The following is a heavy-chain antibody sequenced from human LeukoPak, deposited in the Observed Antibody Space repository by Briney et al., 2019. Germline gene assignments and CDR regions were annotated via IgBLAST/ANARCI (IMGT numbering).Heavy chain of an antibody. V-gene: IGHV4-4*07. D-gene: IGHD1-26*01. CDR2: IYTSGST. J-gene: IGHJ4*02. Sequence: SETLSLTCTVSGGSISSYYWSWIRQPAGKGLEWIGRIYTSGSTNYNPSLKSRVAMSVDTSKNQFSLELSSVTAADTAVYYCASHKVGATNSGDYWGQGTLVTVSS. CDR3: ASHKVGATNSGDY. CDR1: GGSISSYY.